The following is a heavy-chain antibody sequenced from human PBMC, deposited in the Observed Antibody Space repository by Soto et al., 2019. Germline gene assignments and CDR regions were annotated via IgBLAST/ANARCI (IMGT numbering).Heavy chain of an antibody. CDR2: IGTAGDT. CDR1: GFTISNYE. CDR3: AGRRQVINDYYGLAD. Sequence: EVQLVESGGGLVQPGGSLRLSCAASGFTISNYEMHWVRQVTGKGLEWVSGIGTAGDTKYVGSVKGRFTISRDNAKNSLYLQMNSLRAEDTAVYYCAGRRQVINDYYGLADWGQGTTVIVSS. D-gene: IGHD2-21*01. V-gene: IGHV3-13*01. J-gene: IGHJ6*02.